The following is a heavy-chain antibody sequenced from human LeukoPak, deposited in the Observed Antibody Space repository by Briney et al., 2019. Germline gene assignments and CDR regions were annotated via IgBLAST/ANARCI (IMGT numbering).Heavy chain of an antibody. CDR2: IKQDGSET. CDR3: ARKLYYYDSSAAGWFDP. J-gene: IGHJ5*02. Sequence: GGSLRLSCAASGFTFSTSWMTWVRQAPGKGLEGVANIKQDGSETYYVDSVKGRFTISRDNAKNSLYLQMNSLRAEDTAVYHCARKLYYYDSSAAGWFDPWGQGTLVTVSS. D-gene: IGHD3-22*01. V-gene: IGHV3-7*01. CDR1: GFTFSTSW.